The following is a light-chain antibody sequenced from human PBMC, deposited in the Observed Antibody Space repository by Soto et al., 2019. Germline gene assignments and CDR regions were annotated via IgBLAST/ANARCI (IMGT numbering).Light chain of an antibody. J-gene: IGKJ4*01. CDR2: GAS. CDR1: QSVNNN. V-gene: IGKV3-15*01. CDR3: QQYNNWPLT. Sequence: EIVMTQSPATLSVSPGERATLSCRASQSVNNNLAWYQQKPGQAPRLLIYGASARATGIPARVIGSGSGTDFTLTISSLQSEDFAVYYCQQYNNWPLTFGGGTKVEIK.